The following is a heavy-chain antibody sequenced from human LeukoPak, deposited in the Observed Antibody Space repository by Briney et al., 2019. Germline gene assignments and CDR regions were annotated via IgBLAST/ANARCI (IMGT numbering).Heavy chain of an antibody. J-gene: IGHJ6*03. CDR1: GGSISSSSYY. Sequence: SETLSLTCTVSGGSISSSSYYWGWIRQPPGKGLEWIGSIYYSGSTYYNPSLKSRVTVSVDTSKNQFSLKLSSVTAADTAVYYCARLTYYGSGSYYTADYYYMDVWGKGTTVTVSS. CDR3: ARLTYYGSGSYYTADYYYMDV. D-gene: IGHD3-10*01. V-gene: IGHV4-39*01. CDR2: IYYSGST.